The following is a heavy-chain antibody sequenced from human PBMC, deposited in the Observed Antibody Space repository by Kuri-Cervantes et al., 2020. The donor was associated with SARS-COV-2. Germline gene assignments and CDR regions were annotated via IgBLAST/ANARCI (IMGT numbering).Heavy chain of an antibody. CDR1: GGSLGSYY. J-gene: IGHJ3*02. V-gene: IGHV4-34*12. CDR3: ARSTYGYCSSPMCSSGGAFDI. Sequence: GSLRLSCPVYGGSLGSYYWSWIRQPPGKGLEWIGEIINSGSTNYNPSLKSRVTISVDTSTNQFSLKLSSVTAADTAVYYSARSTYGYCSSPMCSSGGAFDIWGQGTMVTVSS. CDR2: IINSGST. D-gene: IGHD2-2*01.